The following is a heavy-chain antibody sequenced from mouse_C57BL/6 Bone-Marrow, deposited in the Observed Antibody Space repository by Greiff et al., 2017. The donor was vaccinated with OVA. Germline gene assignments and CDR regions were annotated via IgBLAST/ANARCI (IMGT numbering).Heavy chain of an antibody. CDR1: GFSLTSYG. CDR3: ARYSSGYVMDY. CDR2: IWGVGST. Sequence: QVQLKESGPGLVAPSQSLSITCTVSGFSLTSYGVDWVRQSPGKGLEWLGVIWGVGSTNYNSALKSRLSISKDNSKSQVFLKMNSLQTDDTDMYYCARYSSGYVMDYGGQETSVTVFS. V-gene: IGHV2-6*01. D-gene: IGHD3-2*02. J-gene: IGHJ4*01.